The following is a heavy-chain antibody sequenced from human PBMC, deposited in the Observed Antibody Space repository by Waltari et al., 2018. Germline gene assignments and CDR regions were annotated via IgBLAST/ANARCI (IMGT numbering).Heavy chain of an antibody. V-gene: IGHV4-34*01. CDR3: ARGRGEMATINAFDI. D-gene: IGHD3-16*01. CDR2: INHSGST. J-gene: IGHJ3*02. Sequence: QVQLQQWGAGLLKPSETLSLTCAVYGGSFSGYYWSWIRQPPGKGLEWIGEINHSGSTNYNPSLKSRVTISVDTSKNQFSLKLSSVTAADTAVYYCARGRGEMATINAFDIWGQGTMVTVSS. CDR1: GGSFSGYY.